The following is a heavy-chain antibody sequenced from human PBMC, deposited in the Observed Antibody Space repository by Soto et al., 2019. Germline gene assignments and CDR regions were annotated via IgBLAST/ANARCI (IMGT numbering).Heavy chain of an antibody. CDR2: IWYDGSEK. CDR1: GFTFSSYG. CDR3: ARGSSGSGSYADS. J-gene: IGHJ4*02. V-gene: IGHV3-33*03. D-gene: IGHD3-10*01. Sequence: QVHLVESGGGVVQPGRSLRLSCVASGFTFSSYGMHWVRQAPGKGLEWVALIWYDGSEKFHGDSVKGRFTISRDNSKKTLFLQMNRLRVEDTGAYYCARGSSGSGSYADSWGQGALVTVSS.